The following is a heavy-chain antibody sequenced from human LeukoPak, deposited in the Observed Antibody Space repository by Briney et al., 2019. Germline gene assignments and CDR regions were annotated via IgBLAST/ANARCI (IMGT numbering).Heavy chain of an antibody. V-gene: IGHV1-18*01. CDR2: ISAYNGNI. CDR1: GYTFTNYG. J-gene: IGHJ5*02. CDR3: ARDQGNGDYPDWFDP. Sequence: ASVKVSCKASGYTFTNYGISWVRQAPGQGLEWMGWISAYNGNINYAQKLQGRVTMTTDTSTRTAYMELRSLRSDDTAVYYCARDQGNGDYPDWFDPWGQGTLVTVSS. D-gene: IGHD4-17*01.